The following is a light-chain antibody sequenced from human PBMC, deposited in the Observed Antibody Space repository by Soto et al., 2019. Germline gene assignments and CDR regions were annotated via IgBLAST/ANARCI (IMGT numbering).Light chain of an antibody. CDR2: DTS. CDR3: QQYNNWPLT. V-gene: IGKV3-15*01. J-gene: IGKJ4*01. CDR1: QNVHSN. Sequence: EVVMTQSPATLSVSPGDGATLSCRASQNVHSNLAWYQQKPGQAPRLLIYDTSTRATDIPFRFSGGGSGTEFTLTISSLQSKDFGVYYCQQYNNWPLTFGGGTKVEIK.